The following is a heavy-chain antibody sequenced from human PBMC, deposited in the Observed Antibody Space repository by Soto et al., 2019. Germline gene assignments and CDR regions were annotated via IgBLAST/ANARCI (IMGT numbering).Heavy chain of an antibody. CDR1: GFTFSSYG. CDR3: ARDLFRSDTAMVSGFDY. J-gene: IGHJ4*02. Sequence: PGGSLRLSCAASGFTFSSYGMHWVRQAPGKGLEWVAVIWYDGSNKYYADSVKGRFTISRDNSKNTLYLQMNSLRAEDTAVYYCARDLFRSDTAMVSGFDYWGQGTLVTVS. D-gene: IGHD5-18*01. CDR2: IWYDGSNK. V-gene: IGHV3-33*01.